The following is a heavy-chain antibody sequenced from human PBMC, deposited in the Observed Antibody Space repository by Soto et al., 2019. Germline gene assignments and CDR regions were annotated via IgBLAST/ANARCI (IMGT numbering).Heavy chain of an antibody. D-gene: IGHD3-22*01. V-gene: IGHV4-38-2*01. CDR3: ARVGPWVPYYYDSSPYTFENWFDP. CDR2: IYHGVST. Sequence: SETLSLTCAVSGYSISSGYYWGWLRQPPGKGLEWIGSIYHGVSTYYNPSLNSRVTLSIDMTNNHVSLILNSVTAADTAVYYCARVGPWVPYYYDSSPYTFENWFDPWGQGTLVTVSS. CDR1: GYSISSGYY. J-gene: IGHJ5*02.